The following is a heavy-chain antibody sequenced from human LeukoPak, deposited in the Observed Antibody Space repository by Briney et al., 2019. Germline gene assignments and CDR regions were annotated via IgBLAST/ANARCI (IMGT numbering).Heavy chain of an antibody. V-gene: IGHV3-33*01. Sequence: GGSLRLSCAASGFTFSSYGMHWVRQAPGKGLEWVAVTWYDENSKYYADSVKGRFTISRDNSKNTLYLQMNSLRAEDTAVYYCQGYCSGGSCWGQGTLVTVSS. J-gene: IGHJ4*02. CDR3: QGYCSGGSC. CDR2: TWYDENSK. CDR1: GFTFSSYG. D-gene: IGHD2-15*01.